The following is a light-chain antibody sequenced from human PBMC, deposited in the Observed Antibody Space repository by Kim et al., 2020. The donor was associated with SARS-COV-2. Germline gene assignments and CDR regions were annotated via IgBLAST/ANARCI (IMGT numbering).Light chain of an antibody. Sequence: SYELTQPPSVSVSPGQTASITCSGNKLGDKYACWYQQKPRQSPVLVIYQDDKRPSGIPERFSRSNSGNTATLTISGTQAMDEADYYCQAWDSSTVVFGGGTQLTVL. CDR2: QDD. J-gene: IGLJ2*01. V-gene: IGLV3-1*01. CDR3: QAWDSSTVV. CDR1: KLGDKY.